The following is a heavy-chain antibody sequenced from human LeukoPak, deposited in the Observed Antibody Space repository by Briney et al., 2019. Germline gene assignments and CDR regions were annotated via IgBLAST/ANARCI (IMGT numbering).Heavy chain of an antibody. CDR3: ARAPYAQWLDYNWFDP. V-gene: IGHV3-11*01. Sequence: KCGGSLRLSCAASGLTFSDYYMSWIRQAPGKGLEWVSYISTTGDTKYYADSVKGRFTISRDNAKNSLYLQMNSLRAEDTAVYYCARAPYAQWLDYNWFDPWGQGTQVTVSS. D-gene: IGHD6-19*01. J-gene: IGHJ5*02. CDR2: ISTTGDTK. CDR1: GLTFSDYY.